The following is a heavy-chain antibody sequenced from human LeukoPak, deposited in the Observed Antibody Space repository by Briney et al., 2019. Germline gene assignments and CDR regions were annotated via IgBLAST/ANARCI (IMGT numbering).Heavy chain of an antibody. CDR3: AKEGRGGFDI. J-gene: IGHJ3*02. D-gene: IGHD3-16*01. V-gene: IGHV3-30*02. Sequence: PGGSLRLSCAASGFTFDDYAMHWVRQAPGKGLEWVTFIGYDGSKIYYADSVKGRFTISRDNSKNTLYLQMNSLRPEDTAVYYCAKEGRGGFDIWGQGTMVTVSP. CDR1: GFTFDDYA. CDR2: IGYDGSKI.